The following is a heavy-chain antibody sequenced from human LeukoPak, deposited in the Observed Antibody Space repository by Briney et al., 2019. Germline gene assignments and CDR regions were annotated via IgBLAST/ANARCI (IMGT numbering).Heavy chain of an antibody. CDR2: SSSGSTI. J-gene: IGHJ4*02. Sequence: PGGSLRLSCAASGFTFSDYYMSWIRQAPGKGLEWVSISSSGSTIYYADSVKGRFTISRDNAKNSLYLQMNSLRAEDTAVYYCAKGSVDKHDYWGQGTLVTVSS. CDR1: GFTFSDYY. D-gene: IGHD5-12*01. CDR3: AKGSVDKHDY. V-gene: IGHV3-11*04.